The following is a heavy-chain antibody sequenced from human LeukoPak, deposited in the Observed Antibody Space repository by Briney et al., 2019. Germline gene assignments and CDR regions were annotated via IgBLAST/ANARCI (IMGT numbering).Heavy chain of an antibody. CDR1: GFTFSSYA. CDR3: AKDGYCSSTSCYPAPY. Sequence: GGSLRLSCAASGFTFSSYAKSWVRQAPGKGLEWVSAISGSGGATYYADSVKGRFTISRDNSKNTLYLQMNSLRAEDTAVYYCAKDGYCSSTSCYPAPYWGQGTLVTVSS. D-gene: IGHD2-2*01. CDR2: ISGSGGAT. V-gene: IGHV3-23*01. J-gene: IGHJ4*02.